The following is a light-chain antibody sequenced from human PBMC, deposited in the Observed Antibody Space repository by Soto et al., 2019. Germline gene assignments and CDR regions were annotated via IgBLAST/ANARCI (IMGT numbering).Light chain of an antibody. Sequence: EIVLTQSPGTLSLSPGERATLSCRASQSISSSSLAWYQQKPGQAPRLLIYGASGRATGIPDRFSGSGSGTDFTLTISRLEAEDFAVYYCQQYDSSQLTFGGGTKVEIK. CDR3: QQYDSSQLT. V-gene: IGKV3-20*01. CDR2: GAS. J-gene: IGKJ4*01. CDR1: QSISSSS.